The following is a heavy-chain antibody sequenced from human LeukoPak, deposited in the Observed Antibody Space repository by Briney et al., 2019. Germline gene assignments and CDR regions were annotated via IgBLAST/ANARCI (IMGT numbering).Heavy chain of an antibody. J-gene: IGHJ4*02. CDR3: ARINAENCSGGSCYSFGIDY. V-gene: IGHV3-7*01. Sequence: GGSLSLSCAASGFIFSSYWMSWVRQASGKGLEWVANIKQDGSEKYYVDSVKGRFTISRDNAKNSLFLQMNSLRAEDTAVYYCARINAENCSGGSCYSFGIDYWGQGTLVTVSS. D-gene: IGHD2-15*01. CDR2: IKQDGSEK. CDR1: GFIFSSYW.